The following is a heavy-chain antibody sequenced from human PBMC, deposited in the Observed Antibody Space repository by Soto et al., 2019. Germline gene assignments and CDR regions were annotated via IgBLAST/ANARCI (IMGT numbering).Heavy chain of an antibody. J-gene: IGHJ4*01. CDR2: IYYSGST. CDR1: GGSIRRSDYY. Sequence: QLQLQESGPGLVKPSQTLSLTCTVSGGSIRRSDYYWSWVRQLPGRGLEWIAYIYYSGSTFYNPSLMSRLAISVDTSRNQFSLSLTSVTAADTAVYYCARLESVTRSLGYFDYWGHGILVTVTS. V-gene: IGHV4-31*03. D-gene: IGHD7-27*01. CDR3: ARLESVTRSLGYFDY.